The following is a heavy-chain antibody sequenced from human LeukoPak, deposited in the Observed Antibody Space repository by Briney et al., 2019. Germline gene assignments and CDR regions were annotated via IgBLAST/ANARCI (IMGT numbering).Heavy chain of an antibody. CDR3: ARDVRYCSSTSCYYYYYYYMDV. V-gene: IGHV1-69*05. CDR2: IIPIFGTA. CDR1: GGTFSSYA. D-gene: IGHD2-2*01. J-gene: IGHJ6*03. Sequence: SVKVSCKASGGTFSSYAISWVRQAPGQGLEWMGRIIPIFGTANYAQKFQGRVTITTDESTSTAYMELSSLRSEDTAVYYCARDVRYCSSTSCYYYYYYYMDVWGKGTTVTVSS.